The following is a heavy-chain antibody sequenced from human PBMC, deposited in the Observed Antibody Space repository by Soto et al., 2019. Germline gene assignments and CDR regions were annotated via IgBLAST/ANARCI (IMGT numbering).Heavy chain of an antibody. CDR2: TSGRGGST. V-gene: IGHV3-23*01. CDR3: AKQDSPTGLVLQLNWFAP. Sequence: GGSLRLSCAASGFTFSSYAMSWVRQAPGEGREWVSATSGRGGSTYYADSVKGRFTISRDNSKNTLYMKMNSLRAEVTAVDYCAKQDSPTGLVLQLNWFAPWGQGTLVTVSS. J-gene: IGHJ5*02. CDR1: GFTFSSYA. D-gene: IGHD2-21*01.